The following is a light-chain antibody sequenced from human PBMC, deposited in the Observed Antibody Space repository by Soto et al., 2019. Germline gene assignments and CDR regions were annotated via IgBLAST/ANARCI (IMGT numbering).Light chain of an antibody. CDR2: DAS. CDR1: QSVSNN. Sequence: ILMTQSPATLSVSPGERATLYCRASQSVSNNLAWYQQKPGQAPRLLIYDASTRATGIPARFSSSGSGTEFTLTISGLQSEDFAVYYCQQYNNWPPWTFGQGTKVEIK. V-gene: IGKV3-15*01. CDR3: QQYNNWPPWT. J-gene: IGKJ1*01.